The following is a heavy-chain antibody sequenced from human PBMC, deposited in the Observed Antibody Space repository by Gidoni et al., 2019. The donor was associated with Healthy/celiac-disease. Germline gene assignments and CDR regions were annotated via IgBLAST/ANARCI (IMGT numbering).Heavy chain of an antibody. J-gene: IGHJ4*02. D-gene: IGHD4-17*01. CDR1: GFTFGDYA. V-gene: IGHV3-49*03. CDR3: TRDRYATVTTTVDY. Sequence: EVQLVESGGGLVQPGRSLRLSCTDSGFTFGDYAMSWFRQAPGKGLEWVGFIRSKAYGGTTEYAASVKGRFTISRDDSKSIAYLQMNSLKTEDTAVYYCTRDRYATVTTTVDYWGQGTLVTVSS. CDR2: IRSKAYGGTT.